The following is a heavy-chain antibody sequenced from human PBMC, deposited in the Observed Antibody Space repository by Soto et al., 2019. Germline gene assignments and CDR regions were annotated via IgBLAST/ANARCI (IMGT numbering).Heavy chain of an antibody. J-gene: IGHJ4*02. V-gene: IGHV4-34*01. CDR2: INQSGST. D-gene: IGHD6-6*01. CDR3: ASVVWRAARLRPFDY. CDR1: GGSFSGYY. Sequence: SETLFLTCAAYGGSFSGYYWSWIRQPPGKGLEWIGEINQSGSTNSNPSLESRVTISLDTSRNHVSLRLTSVTAADTAVYYCASVVWRAARLRPFDYWGQGTLVTVSS.